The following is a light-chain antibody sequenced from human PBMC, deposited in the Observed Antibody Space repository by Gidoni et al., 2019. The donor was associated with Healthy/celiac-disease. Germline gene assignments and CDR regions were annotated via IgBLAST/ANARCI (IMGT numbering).Light chain of an antibody. Sequence: QSALTQPASVSGSPGQSIPISCTGTSSDVGGYNYVSWYQQHPGKAPKLMIYDVSNRPSGVSNRFSGSKSGNTASLTISGLQAEDEADYYCSSYTSSSILVFGGGTKLTVL. CDR1: SSDVGGYNY. J-gene: IGLJ2*01. CDR2: DVS. CDR3: SSYTSSSILV. V-gene: IGLV2-14*03.